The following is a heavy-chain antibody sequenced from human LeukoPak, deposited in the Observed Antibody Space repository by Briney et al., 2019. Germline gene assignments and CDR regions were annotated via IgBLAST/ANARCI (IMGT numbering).Heavy chain of an antibody. CDR3: AKERKLLPFDG. V-gene: IGHV3-30*02. J-gene: IGHJ4*02. Sequence: GGSLRLSCAASGFTFSNFGMHWVRQAPGEGLEWVAFISYDGSEEFYADSVEGRFTLSRDTSKNTLYLQMNSLRAEDTAVYYCAKERKLLPFDGWGREPWSPSPQ. CDR2: ISYDGSEE. CDR1: GFTFSNFG. D-gene: IGHD1-26*01.